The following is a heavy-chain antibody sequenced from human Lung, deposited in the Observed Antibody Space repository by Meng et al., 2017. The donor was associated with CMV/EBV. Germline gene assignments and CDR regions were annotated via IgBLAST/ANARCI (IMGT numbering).Heavy chain of an antibody. Sequence: GESLKISCAASGFTFRSYEMNWVRQAPGKGLEWISYISGSGSTIKYADSVKGRFTISRDNAKNSLYLQMNSLRAEDTAVYYCVRDRSDVFGDVWGQGTTVTVSS. CDR2: ISGSGSTI. J-gene: IGHJ6*02. CDR3: VRDRSDVFGDV. D-gene: IGHD3-3*01. CDR1: GFTFRSYE. V-gene: IGHV3-48*03.